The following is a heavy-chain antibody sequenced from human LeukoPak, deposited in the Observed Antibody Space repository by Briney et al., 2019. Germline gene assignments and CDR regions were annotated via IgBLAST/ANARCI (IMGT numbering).Heavy chain of an antibody. CDR3: ASGAGWESGY. Sequence: GGSLRLSCAVSGSTSSRNFMSWVRQTPEKGLEWVANVDQDGSEKNYVDSVKGRFTISRDNAKNSLFLQMNSLRAEDTAIYYCASGAGWESGYWGQGTLVTVSS. J-gene: IGHJ4*02. CDR2: VDQDGSEK. CDR1: GSTSSRNF. D-gene: IGHD1-26*01. V-gene: IGHV3-7*01.